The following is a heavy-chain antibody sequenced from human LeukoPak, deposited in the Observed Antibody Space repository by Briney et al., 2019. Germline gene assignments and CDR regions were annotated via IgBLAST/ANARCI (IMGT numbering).Heavy chain of an antibody. CDR3: ARDVLDVAAAGWGRPLDR. V-gene: IGHV3-23*01. J-gene: IGHJ5*02. CDR1: GLTFSVYA. D-gene: IGHD6-13*01. CDR2: ISAGTGAT. Sequence: GGSLRLSCAASGLTFSVYAMTWVRQAPGKGLERVSQISAGTGATYSAQSVRGGFTISRECSKSSLYLSMSGLRGGDTGGYYCARDVLDVAAAGWGRPLDRWGQGTRVTVSS.